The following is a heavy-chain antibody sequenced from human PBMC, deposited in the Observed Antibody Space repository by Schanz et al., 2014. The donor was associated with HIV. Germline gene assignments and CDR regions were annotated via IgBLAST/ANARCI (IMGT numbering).Heavy chain of an antibody. CDR3: ARDRVSGSSSSSWFDP. D-gene: IGHD6-6*01. CDR2: ISWNSGII. CDR1: GFTFSSYS. Sequence: VQLVESGGGVVQPGRSLRLSCAASGFTFSSYSMNWVRQAPGKGLEWVSSISWNSGIIGYADSVKGRFSISRDNAKNSLYLQIISLTAEDTAMYYCARDRVSGSSSSSWFDPWGQGTLVTVSS. V-gene: IGHV3-9*01. J-gene: IGHJ5*02.